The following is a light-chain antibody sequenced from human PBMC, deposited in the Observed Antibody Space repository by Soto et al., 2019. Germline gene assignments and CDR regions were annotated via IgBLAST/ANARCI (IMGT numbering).Light chain of an antibody. CDR3: NAQRSSGTRV. J-gene: IGLJ1*01. V-gene: IGLV2-14*01. CDR1: ENDIGFANY. Sequence: QSALTQPPSASGSPGQSVTITCSGTENDIGFANYVSWYQQHPDEAPKLLIYEVSNRPSGVSNRFSGSKSGYTASLTISGLQAEDEADYYCNAQRSSGTRVFGTGTKVTVL. CDR2: EVS.